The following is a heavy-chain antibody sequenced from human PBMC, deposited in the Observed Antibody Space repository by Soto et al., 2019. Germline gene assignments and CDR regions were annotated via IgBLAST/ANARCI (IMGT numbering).Heavy chain of an antibody. CDR2: ISASGGNI. CDR3: AKVAGGLGYFDL. D-gene: IGHD3-16*01. J-gene: IGHJ2*01. Sequence: GGSLRLSCVASGFIFSDYAMTWVRQAPGEGLQWVATISASGGNIEYADSLKGRFTISRDNSKNSVCLQLSGLTADDTAVHYCAKVAGGLGYFDLWGRGTLVTVSS. V-gene: IGHV3-23*01. CDR1: GFIFSDYA.